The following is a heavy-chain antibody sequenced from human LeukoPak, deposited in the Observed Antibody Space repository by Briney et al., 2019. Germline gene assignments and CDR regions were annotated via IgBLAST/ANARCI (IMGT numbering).Heavy chain of an antibody. CDR1: GGTFSSYA. D-gene: IGHD6-13*01. Sequence: SVKVSCKASGGTFSSYAISWVRQAPGQGLEWMGGIIPIFGTANYAQKFQGRVTITADESTSTAYMGLSSLRSEDTAVYYCARPGIAAAGSLDYWGQGTLVTVSS. J-gene: IGHJ4*02. CDR3: ARPGIAAAGSLDY. CDR2: IIPIFGTA. V-gene: IGHV1-69*13.